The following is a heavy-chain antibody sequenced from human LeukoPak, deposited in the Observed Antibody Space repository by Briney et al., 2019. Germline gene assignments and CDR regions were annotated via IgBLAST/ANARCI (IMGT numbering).Heavy chain of an antibody. J-gene: IGHJ4*02. CDR3: ARLPGYDILTGHLLYYFDY. Sequence: GESLKISCKGSGYSFTSYWIGWGRQMPGKGLEWMGIIYPGDSDTRYSPSFQGQVTISADKSISTAYLQWSSLKASDTAMYYCARLPGYDILTGHLLYYFDYWGQGTLVTVSS. CDR2: IYPGDSDT. V-gene: IGHV5-51*01. D-gene: IGHD3-9*01. CDR1: GYSFTSYW.